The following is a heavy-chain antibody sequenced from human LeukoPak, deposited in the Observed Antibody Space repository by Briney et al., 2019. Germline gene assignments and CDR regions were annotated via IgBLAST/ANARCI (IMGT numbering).Heavy chain of an antibody. J-gene: IGHJ4*02. D-gene: IGHD6-19*01. CDR1: GFSFSVYE. Sequence: GESLKISCAASGFSFSVYEMHWVRQAPGKGLEWISDISSSGTTTYYADSVKGRFTISRDNAKNSLYLQMNSLRAEDTAAYYCTTLTVASNFDYWGQGTLVTVSS. V-gene: IGHV3-48*03. CDR3: TTLTVASNFDY. CDR2: ISSSGTTT.